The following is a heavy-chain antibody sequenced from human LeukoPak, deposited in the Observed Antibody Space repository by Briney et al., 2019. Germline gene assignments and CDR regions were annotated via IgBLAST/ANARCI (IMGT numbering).Heavy chain of an antibody. CDR3: ARDVPYYYGSGTFDY. V-gene: IGHV6-1*01. CDR1: GDSVPSNSAA. CDR2: TYYRYKWYN. D-gene: IGHD3-10*01. Sequence: SQTLSLTCVISGDSVPSNSAAWNWIRQSPSRGLEWLGRTYYRYKWYNDYAVSVKSRITINPDTSKNQLSLQLNSVTPEDTAVYYCARDVPYYYGSGTFDYWGQGTLVTVSS. J-gene: IGHJ4*02.